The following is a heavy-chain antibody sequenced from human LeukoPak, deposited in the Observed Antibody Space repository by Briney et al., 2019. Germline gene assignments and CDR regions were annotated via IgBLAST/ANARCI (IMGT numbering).Heavy chain of an antibody. CDR1: GFTFSSYA. J-gene: IGHJ4*02. V-gene: IGHV4-34*08. CDR2: INHSGST. CDR3: ATNPVTTVTVFDC. D-gene: IGHD4-17*01. Sequence: PGGSLRLSCAASGFTFSSYAMSWVRQPPGKGLEWIGEINHSGSTNYNPSLKSRVTISVDTSKNQFSLKLNSVTAADTAVYYCATNPVTTVTVFDCWGQGTLVTVSS.